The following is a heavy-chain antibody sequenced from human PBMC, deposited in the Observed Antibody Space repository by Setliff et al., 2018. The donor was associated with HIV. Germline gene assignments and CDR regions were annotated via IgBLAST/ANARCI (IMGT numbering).Heavy chain of an antibody. J-gene: IGHJ5*02. V-gene: IGHV4-31*03. CDR2: IYNTGAA. CDR3: ARWYTTGRGWFDP. Sequence: SETLSLTCTVSGGSINSGEYYWSWSRQRPGKGLEWIGYIYNTGAASYNPPLKGRVTISIDTSKNQFSLRLTSVTAADTAVYYCARWYTTGRGWFDPWGQGTLVTVSS. CDR1: GGSINSGEYY. D-gene: IGHD6-25*01.